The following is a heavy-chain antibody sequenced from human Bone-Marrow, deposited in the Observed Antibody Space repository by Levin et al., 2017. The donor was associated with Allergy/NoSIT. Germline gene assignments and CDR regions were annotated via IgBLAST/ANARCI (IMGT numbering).Heavy chain of an antibody. CDR1: GFTFSSYS. D-gene: IGHD2-21*01. Sequence: GGSLRLSCEGSGFTFSSYSLHWVRQAPGKGLEWVSSINSGSSFINYGDSVEGRFTVSRDNSTNLLSLQMNNLRLDDTAVYYCARNRPGDRRTSWGQGTLVTVSS. V-gene: IGHV3-21*01. J-gene: IGHJ4*02. CDR2: INSGSSFI. CDR3: ARNRPGDRRTS.